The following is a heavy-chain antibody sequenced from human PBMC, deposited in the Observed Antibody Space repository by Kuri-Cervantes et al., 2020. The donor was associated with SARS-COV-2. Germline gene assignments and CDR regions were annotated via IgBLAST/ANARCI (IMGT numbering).Heavy chain of an antibody. CDR2: ISSSSSYI. V-gene: IGHV3-21*01. CDR3: ARDVSGPSRDGYNQLWGGY. CDR1: GFTFGSYS. J-gene: IGHJ4*02. D-gene: IGHD5-24*01. Sequence: GGSLRLSCAASGFTFGSYSMNWVRQAPGKGLEWVSSISSSSSYIYYADSVKGRFTISRDNSKNTLYLQMNSLRAEDTAVYYCARDVSGPSRDGYNQLWGGYWGQGTLVTVSS.